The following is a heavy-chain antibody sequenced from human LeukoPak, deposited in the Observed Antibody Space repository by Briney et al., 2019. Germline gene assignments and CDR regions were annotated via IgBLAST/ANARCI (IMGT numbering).Heavy chain of an antibody. D-gene: IGHD2-8*01. CDR2: INPNSGGT. J-gene: IGHJ4*02. CDR1: GYTFTGYY. V-gene: IGHV1-2*02. Sequence: ASVKVSCKASGYTFTGYYMHWVRQAPGQGLGWMGWINPNSGGTNYAQKFQGRVTMTRDTSISTAYMELSRLRSDDTAVYYCARENGAAGNFDYWGQGTLVTVSS. CDR3: ARENGAAGNFDY.